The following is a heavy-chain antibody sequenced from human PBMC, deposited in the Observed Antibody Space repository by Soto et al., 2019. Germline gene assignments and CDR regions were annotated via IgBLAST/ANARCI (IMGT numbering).Heavy chain of an antibody. CDR2: MSYDGREK. CDR3: ARVWGQQLASYFDY. D-gene: IGHD6-13*01. CDR1: GFTFSTYT. J-gene: IGHJ4*02. V-gene: IGHV3-30-3*01. Sequence: PGGSLRLSCAASGFTFSTYTLHWVRQAPGKGLEWVALMSYDGREKYYADSVKGRFTISSDNSKNTLYLQMNSLIAEDTAVYYCARVWGQQLASYFDYWGQGTLVTVSS.